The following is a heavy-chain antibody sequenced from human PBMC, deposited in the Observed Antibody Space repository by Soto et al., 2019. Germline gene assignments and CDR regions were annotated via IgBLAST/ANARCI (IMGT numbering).Heavy chain of an antibody. CDR2: IYPGDSDT. CDR1: GYSFTSYW. V-gene: IGHV5-51*01. J-gene: IGHJ6*02. Sequence: GESLKISCKGSGYSFTSYWIGWVRQMPGKGLEWMGIIYPGDSDTRYSPSFQGQVTISADKSISTAYLQWSSLKASDTAMYYCARHLGYYDSSGYYLYYYYGMDVWGQGTTVTVPS. D-gene: IGHD3-22*01. CDR3: ARHLGYYDSSGYYLYYYYGMDV.